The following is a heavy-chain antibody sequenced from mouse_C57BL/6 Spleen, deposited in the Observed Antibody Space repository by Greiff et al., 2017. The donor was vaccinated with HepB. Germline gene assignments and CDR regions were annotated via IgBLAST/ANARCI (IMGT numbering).Heavy chain of an antibody. D-gene: IGHD1-1*01. J-gene: IGHJ4*01. CDR2: IDPEDGET. CDR3: TGRGYYGSSPLTGAIDY. Sequence: EVQVVESGAELVKPGASVKLSCTASGFNIKDYYMHWVKQRTEQGLEWIGRIDPEDGETKYATKFQGKATITADTSSNTAYLQLSSLTSEDTAVYYCTGRGYYGSSPLTGAIDYWGQGTSVTVSS. V-gene: IGHV14-2*01. CDR1: GFNIKDYY.